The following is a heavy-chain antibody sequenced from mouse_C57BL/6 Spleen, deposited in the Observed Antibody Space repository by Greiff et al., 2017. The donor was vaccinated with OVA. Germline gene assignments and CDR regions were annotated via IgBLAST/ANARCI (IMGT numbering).Heavy chain of an antibody. CDR1: GFSLTSYA. V-gene: IGHV2-9-1*01. CDR3: ARNRDYYGSSHFDV. CDR2: IWTGGGT. Sequence: VQGVESGPGLVAPSQSLSITCTVSGFSLTSYAISWVRQPPGKGLEWLGVIWTGGGTNYNSALKSRLSISKDNSKSQVFLKMNSLQTDDTARYYCARNRDYYGSSHFDVWGTGTTVTVSS. D-gene: IGHD1-1*01. J-gene: IGHJ1*03.